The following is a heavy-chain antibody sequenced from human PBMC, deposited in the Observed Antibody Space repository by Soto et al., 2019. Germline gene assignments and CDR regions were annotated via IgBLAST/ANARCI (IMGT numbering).Heavy chain of an antibody. CDR3: AHRRATGGVRRFDP. CDR1: GFSLSTSGVG. Sequence: SGPTLVNPTHTLTLTCTFSGFSLSTSGVGVGWIRQPPGKALEWLALIYWDDDKRYSPSLKSRLTITKDTSKNQVVLTMTNMDPLEKATYYCAHRRATGGVRRFDPLGQGTLVTVSS. V-gene: IGHV2-5*02. D-gene: IGHD3-10*01. CDR2: IYWDDDK. J-gene: IGHJ5*02.